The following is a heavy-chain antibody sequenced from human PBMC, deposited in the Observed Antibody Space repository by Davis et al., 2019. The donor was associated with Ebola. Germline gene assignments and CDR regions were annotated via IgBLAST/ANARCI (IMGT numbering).Heavy chain of an antibody. CDR1: GYTFTSYY. D-gene: IGHD2-15*01. J-gene: IGHJ6*02. CDR3: AREYRVVVVVAATGRYYYGVDV. CDR2: INPSGGST. V-gene: IGHV1-46*01. Sequence: ASVKVSCKASGYTFTSYYMHWVRQAPGQGLEWMGIINPSGGSTSYAQKFQGRVTMTRDTSTSTVYMELSSLRSEDTAVYYCAREYRVVVVVAATGRYYYGVDVWGQGTTVTVSS.